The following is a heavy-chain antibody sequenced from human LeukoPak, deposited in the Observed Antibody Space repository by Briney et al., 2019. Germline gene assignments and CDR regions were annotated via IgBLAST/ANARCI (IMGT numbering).Heavy chain of an antibody. Sequence: SETLSLTCTVSGGSISSYYWSWIRQPPGKGLEWIGYMYYRGNTNYDPSLKSRVTISIDTPNNQFSLKLSSVTAADTAVYYCARGGGVLELGYYYMDVWGKGTTVTVSS. CDR2: MYYRGNT. J-gene: IGHJ6*03. CDR1: GGSISSYY. D-gene: IGHD3-3*01. V-gene: IGHV4-59*01. CDR3: ARGGGVLELGYYYMDV.